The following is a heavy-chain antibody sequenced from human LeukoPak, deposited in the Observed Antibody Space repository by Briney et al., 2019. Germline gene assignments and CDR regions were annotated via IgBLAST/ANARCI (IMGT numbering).Heavy chain of an antibody. CDR2: IYSGGST. V-gene: IGHV3-66*01. Sequence: PGGSLRLSCAASGFTFSDYYMSWVRQAPGEGLEWVSGIYSGGSTYYADSVKGRFTISRDNSKNTLNLQMNSLRVEDTAVYYCAAPRYGDLALDYWGQGTLVTVSS. J-gene: IGHJ4*02. D-gene: IGHD4-17*01. CDR3: AAPRYGDLALDY. CDR1: GFTFSDYY.